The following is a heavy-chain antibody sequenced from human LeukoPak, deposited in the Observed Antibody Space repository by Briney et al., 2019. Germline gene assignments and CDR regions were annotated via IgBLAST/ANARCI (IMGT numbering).Heavy chain of an antibody. CDR3: ARDRAQEDYYGSGSYYHRRYFDY. D-gene: IGHD3-10*01. V-gene: IGHV4-39*07. Sequence: PSETLSLTCTVSGGSISSSSYYWGWIRQPPGKGLEWIGSIYYSGSTYYNPSLKSRVTISVDTSKNQFSLKLSSVTAADTAVYYCARDRAQEDYYGSGSYYHRRYFDYWGQGTLVTVSS. J-gene: IGHJ4*02. CDR2: IYYSGST. CDR1: GGSISSSSYY.